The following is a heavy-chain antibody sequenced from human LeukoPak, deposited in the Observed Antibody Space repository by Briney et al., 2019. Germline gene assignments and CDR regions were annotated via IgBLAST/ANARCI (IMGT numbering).Heavy chain of an antibody. CDR1: GGTSSSYA. Sequence: SVKVSCKASGGTSSSYAISWVRQAPGQGLEWMGGIIPIFGTANYAQKFQGRVTITTDESTSTAYMELSSLRSEDTAVYYCASSGRGYSGYDSGFDYWGQGTLVTVSS. CDR3: ASSGRGYSGYDSGFDY. CDR2: IIPIFGTA. J-gene: IGHJ4*02. D-gene: IGHD5-12*01. V-gene: IGHV1-69*05.